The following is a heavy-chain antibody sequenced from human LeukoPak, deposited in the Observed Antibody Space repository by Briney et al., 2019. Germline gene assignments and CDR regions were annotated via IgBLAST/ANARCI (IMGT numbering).Heavy chain of an antibody. Sequence: PGGSLRLSCAASGFTFSSYGMPWVRQAPGKGLEWVAVIWYEGTNKYYADSVKGRFTISRDNSKNTLYLQMNSLRAEDTVVYYCARQGGLGNYAAGSWFDPWGQGTLVIVSS. CDR3: ARQGGLGNYAAGSWFDP. CDR2: IWYEGTNK. J-gene: IGHJ5*02. V-gene: IGHV3-33*01. CDR1: GFTFSSYG. D-gene: IGHD1-7*01.